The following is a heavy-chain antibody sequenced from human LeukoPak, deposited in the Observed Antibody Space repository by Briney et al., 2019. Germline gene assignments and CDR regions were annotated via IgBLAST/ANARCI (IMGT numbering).Heavy chain of an antibody. D-gene: IGHD3-3*01. CDR1: GGSISSSSYY. CDR3: ASRITIVGVVKPFDY. V-gene: IGHV4-39*07. Sequence: SQTLSLTCTVSGGSISSSSYYWGWIRQPPGKGLEWIGSIYYSGSTYYNPSVKSRVTISVDTSKNQSSLKLSSVAAADTAVYYCASRITIVGVVKPFDYCGQGNLVTVSS. CDR2: IYYSGST. J-gene: IGHJ4*02.